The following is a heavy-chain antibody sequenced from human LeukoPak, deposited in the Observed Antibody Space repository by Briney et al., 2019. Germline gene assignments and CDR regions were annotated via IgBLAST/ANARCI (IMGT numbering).Heavy chain of an antibody. CDR3: ARRPFGADY. Sequence: GGSLRLSCAASGFTFSNYWMGWVRQPPGKGLQWVANIKDDGTEKYYVDSVKGRFTISRDNAKNSVYLQMNSLRVEDTAVYYCARRPFGADYWGQGTLVIVSS. V-gene: IGHV3-7*01. CDR1: GFTFSNYW. CDR2: IKDDGTEK. D-gene: IGHD3-10*01. J-gene: IGHJ4*02.